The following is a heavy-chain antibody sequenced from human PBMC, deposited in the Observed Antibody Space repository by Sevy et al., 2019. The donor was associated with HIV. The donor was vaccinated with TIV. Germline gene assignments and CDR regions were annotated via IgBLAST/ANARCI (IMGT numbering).Heavy chain of an antibody. V-gene: IGHV5-10-1*01. D-gene: IGHD3-22*01. CDR1: GYTFTSYW. J-gene: IGHJ5*02. CDR3: ARTGDSSGRDNCFDP. CDR2: IDPSDSYT. Sequence: GESLKISCKGSGYTFTSYWIRWVRQMPGKGLEWMGRIDPSDSYTHHNPSFQGHVTISVDKSINTAYLQWSSLKASDTAMYYCARTGDSSGRDNCFDPWGQGTLVTVSS.